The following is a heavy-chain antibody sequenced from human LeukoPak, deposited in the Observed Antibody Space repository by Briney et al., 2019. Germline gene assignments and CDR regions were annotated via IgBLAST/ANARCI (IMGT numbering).Heavy chain of an antibody. CDR3: ARLRFDFWSGYTHPYFDY. D-gene: IGHD3-3*01. J-gene: IGHJ4*02. V-gene: IGHV4-38-2*01. CDR1: GYSISSGYY. Sequence: KPSETLSLTCAVSGYSISSGYYWGWIRQPPGKGLEWIWSIYHSGSTYYNPSLKSRVTISVDTSKNQFSLKLSSVAATDTAVYFCARLRFDFWSGYTHPYFDYWGQGNLVTVSS. CDR2: IYHSGST.